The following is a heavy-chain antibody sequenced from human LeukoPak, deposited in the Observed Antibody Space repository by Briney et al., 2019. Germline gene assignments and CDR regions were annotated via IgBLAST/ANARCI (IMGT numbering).Heavy chain of an antibody. CDR1: GFTFSRYG. CDR2: IYHSGST. J-gene: IGHJ4*02. Sequence: GSLRLSCAVSGFTFSRYGMHWIRQAPGKGMEWIGSIYHSGSTYYNPSLKSRVTISVDTSKNQFSLKLSSVTAADTAVYYCARRNRYSYDLGYWGQGTLVTVSS. D-gene: IGHD5-18*01. CDR3: ARRNRYSYDLGY. V-gene: IGHV4-38-2*01.